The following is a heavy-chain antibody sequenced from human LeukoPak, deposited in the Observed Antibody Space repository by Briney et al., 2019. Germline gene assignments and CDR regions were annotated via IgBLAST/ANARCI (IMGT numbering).Heavy chain of an antibody. CDR2: IYYSGST. Sequence: SETLSLTCTVSGGSISSSSYYWGWIRQPPGKGLEWIGYIYYSGSTNYNPSLKSRVTISVDTSKNQFSLKLSSVTAADTAVYYCASLTQPTHYYGSGSYYNFIAEYFQHWGQAPWSPSPQ. J-gene: IGHJ1*01. V-gene: IGHV4-61*05. CDR3: ASLTQPTHYYGSGSYYNFIAEYFQH. D-gene: IGHD3-10*01. CDR1: GGSISSSSYY.